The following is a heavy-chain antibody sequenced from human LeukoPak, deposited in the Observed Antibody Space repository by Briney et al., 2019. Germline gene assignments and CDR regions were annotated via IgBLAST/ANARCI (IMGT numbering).Heavy chain of an antibody. V-gene: IGHV4-39*07. D-gene: IGHD3-22*01. J-gene: IGHJ4*02. CDR3: ARDWPPPGVPNSYDSSGYYN. CDR2: IYYSGST. CDR1: GGSISSSSYY. Sequence: SETLSLTCTVSGGSISSSSYYWGWIRQPPGKGLEWIGSIYYSGSTYYNPSLKSRVTISVDTSKNQFSLKLSSVTAADTAVYYCARDWPPPGVPNSYDSSGYYNWGQGTLVTVSS.